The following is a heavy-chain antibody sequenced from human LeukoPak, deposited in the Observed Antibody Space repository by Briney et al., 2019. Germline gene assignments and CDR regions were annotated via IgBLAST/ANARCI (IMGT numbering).Heavy chain of an antibody. CDR3: ARDRSALDT. V-gene: IGHV3-21*04. J-gene: IGHJ3*02. CDR1: GFTFSSYS. CDR2: ISSSSSYI. Sequence: GGSLRLSCAASGFTFSSYSMKWVRQAPGKGLEWVSFISSSSSYIYYADSVKGRFTISRDNAKNSLYLQMNSLRAEDTAVYYCARDRSALDTWGQGTMVTVSS.